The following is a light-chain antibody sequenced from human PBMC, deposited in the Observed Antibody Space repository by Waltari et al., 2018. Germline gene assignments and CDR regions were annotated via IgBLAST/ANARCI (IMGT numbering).Light chain of an antibody. Sequence: EIVLTQSPGTLSLSPGERAPLSCRASPSFDSSYLAWYQQKPGQAPRLLFYGASSRATGIPDRFSDSGSGTDFTLTISRLEPEDFAVYYCQQFDSPPLTFGQGTKLEIK. J-gene: IGKJ2*01. CDR1: PSFDSSY. CDR2: GAS. CDR3: QQFDSPPLT. V-gene: IGKV3-20*01.